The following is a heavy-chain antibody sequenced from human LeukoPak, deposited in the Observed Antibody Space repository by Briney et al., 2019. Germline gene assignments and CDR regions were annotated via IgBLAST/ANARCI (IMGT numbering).Heavy chain of an antibody. V-gene: IGHV4-31*03. CDR1: GGSISSGGYY. CDR3: ARGGDRRGFDY. CDR2: IYDSGTT. Sequence: SQTLSLTCTVSGGSISSGGYYWSWIRQHPGKGLEWIGYIYDSGTTYYNPALQSRVTISVDLSDNHFSLKMRSMTAADTAVYFCARGGDRRGFDYWGQGTLVTVSS. D-gene: IGHD1-14*01. J-gene: IGHJ4*02.